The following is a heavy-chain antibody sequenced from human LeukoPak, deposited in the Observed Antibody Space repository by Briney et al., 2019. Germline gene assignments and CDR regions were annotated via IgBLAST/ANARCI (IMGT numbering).Heavy chain of an antibody. Sequence: GGSLRLSCAASGLALDTYAMHCVRYRPGKGLELVSAISWNGGTISHADSVKGRFTVSRDNAKNSLYLQMTSLRAEDTALYYCEKAKGSMVRRYLSSMEVWGQGTMVTVSS. CDR1: GLALDTYA. CDR3: EKAKGSMVRRYLSSMEV. J-gene: IGHJ6*02. D-gene: IGHD3-10*01. V-gene: IGHV3-9*01. CDR2: ISWNGGTI.